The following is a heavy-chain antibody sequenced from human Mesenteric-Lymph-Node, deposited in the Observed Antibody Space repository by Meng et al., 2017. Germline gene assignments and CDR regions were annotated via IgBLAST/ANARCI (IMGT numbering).Heavy chain of an antibody. CDR2: ISYDGSDK. D-gene: IGHD6-13*01. CDR1: GFTFSSYS. J-gene: IGHJ4*02. CDR3: ARDTSRGSSSWYVY. V-gene: IGHV3-30*03. Sequence: GESLKISCAASGFTFSSYSMNWVRQAPGKGLEWVAVISYDGSDKYYPDSVKGRFTISRDNSKNTLYLEMNSLKAEDTAVYYCARDTSRGSSSWYVYWGQGTLVTVSS.